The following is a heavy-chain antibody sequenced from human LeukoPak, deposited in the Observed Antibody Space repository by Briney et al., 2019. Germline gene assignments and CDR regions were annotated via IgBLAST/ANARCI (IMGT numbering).Heavy chain of an antibody. Sequence: SETLSLTCTVSGGSISSSSYYWGWIRQPPGKGPEWIGSIYYSGSTYYNPSLKSRVTISVDTSKNQFSLKLSSVTAADTAVYYCARRSRLGSKNIDYWGQGTLVTVSS. CDR3: ARRSRLGSKNIDY. CDR2: IYYSGST. CDR1: GGSISSSSYY. J-gene: IGHJ4*02. V-gene: IGHV4-39*01. D-gene: IGHD2/OR15-2a*01.